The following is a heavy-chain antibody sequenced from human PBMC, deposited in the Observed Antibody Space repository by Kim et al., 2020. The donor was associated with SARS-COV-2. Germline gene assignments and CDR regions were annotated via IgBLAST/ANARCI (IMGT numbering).Heavy chain of an antibody. J-gene: IGHJ5*01. CDR2: ISTAGVP. V-gene: IGHV3-13*05. CDR3: ARGRGGLSLFDS. D-gene: IGHD3-10*01. Sequence: GGSLRLSCAASGFTFSNDDMHWVRQGPGKRLEWVSVISTAGVPHYPDSVKGRFTISRENARNSLYLQMNSLTAGDTAVYYCARGRGGLSLFDSWGQGTLVTVSS. CDR1: GFTFSNDD.